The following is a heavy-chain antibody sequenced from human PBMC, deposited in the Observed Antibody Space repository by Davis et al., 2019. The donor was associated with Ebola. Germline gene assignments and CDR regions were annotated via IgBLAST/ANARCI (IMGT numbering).Heavy chain of an antibody. CDR2: INRDGTTT. Sequence: GESLKISCAASGFTFSNSWVSWVRQGPGEGLVWVSHINRDGTTTNYADSVKGRFTISRDNSKNTLYLQMNSLRAEDTAVYYCTATVTSDYWGQGTLVTVSS. CDR1: GFTFSNSW. CDR3: TATVTSDY. D-gene: IGHD4-11*01. V-gene: IGHV3-74*01. J-gene: IGHJ4*02.